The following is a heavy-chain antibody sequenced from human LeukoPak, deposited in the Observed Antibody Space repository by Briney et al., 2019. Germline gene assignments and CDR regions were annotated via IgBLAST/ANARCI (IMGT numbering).Heavy chain of an antibody. CDR1: GFIFSSYG. V-gene: IGHV3-30*02. Sequence: SGGSLRLSCAASGFIFSSYGMHWVRQAPGKGLEWVAYIRYDGSNKYYADSVKGRFTISRDNSKNTLYLQMNSLRAEDTAVYYCARTGLGMYSFDYWGQGTLVTVSS. D-gene: IGHD3/OR15-3a*01. CDR3: ARTGLGMYSFDY. CDR2: IRYDGSNK. J-gene: IGHJ4*02.